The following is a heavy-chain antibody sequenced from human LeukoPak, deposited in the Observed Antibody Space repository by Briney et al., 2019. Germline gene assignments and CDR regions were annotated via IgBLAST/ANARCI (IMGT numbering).Heavy chain of an antibody. J-gene: IGHJ4*02. Sequence: SETLSLTCSVSGGSINSGSYFWSWIRQPAGKGLEWVGRIHTSGTTNYNPSLKSRVTISIDTSKNQFSLKLSSVIAADTAVYYCARGGGYDPFDYWGQGTLVTASS. CDR3: ARGGGYDPFDY. CDR1: GGSINSGSYF. V-gene: IGHV4-61*02. D-gene: IGHD5-12*01. CDR2: IHTSGTT.